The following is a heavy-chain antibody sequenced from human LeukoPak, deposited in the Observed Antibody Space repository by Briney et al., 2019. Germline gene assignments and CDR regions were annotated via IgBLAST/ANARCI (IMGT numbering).Heavy chain of an antibody. CDR2: INAGNGDT. CDR3: ARVFIGSGWYGNFDY. D-gene: IGHD6-19*01. V-gene: IGHV1-3*01. J-gene: IGHJ4*02. CDR1: GYTFTYYP. Sequence: ASVKVSCKASGYTFTYYPIHWVRQAPGQRLEWMGWINAGNGDTKYSQKFQGRVTITRDTSANTAYMELSSLRSEDTSVYYCARVFIGSGWYGNFDYWGQGTLVTVSS.